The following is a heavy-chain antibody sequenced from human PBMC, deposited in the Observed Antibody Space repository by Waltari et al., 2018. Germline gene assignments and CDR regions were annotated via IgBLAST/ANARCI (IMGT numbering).Heavy chain of an antibody. CDR2: IKRQSDGGTT. CDR1: GFCFSDAW. V-gene: IGHV3-15*07. CDR3: TTGRDEI. J-gene: IGHJ4*02. Sequence: EGQLVESGGGLVKPGGSLRLSCVASGFCFSDAWMNWVRQAPGKGLEWVGRIKRQSDGGTTGYATPVKGRFIISRDDSKNTLSLQMNSLKTEDTAVYYCTTGRDEIWGQGSLVTVSS.